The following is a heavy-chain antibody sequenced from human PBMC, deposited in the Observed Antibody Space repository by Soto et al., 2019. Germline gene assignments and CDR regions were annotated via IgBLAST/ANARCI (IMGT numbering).Heavy chain of an antibody. V-gene: IGHV3-23*01. J-gene: IGHJ4*02. CDR1: GSTFSSDD. CDR3: AKEGGWSLAEALLFYY. Sequence: EVHLLEYGGGLVQPGGTLRLSCAVSGSTFSSDDMSWVRQAPGRGLDWVSGISDSGGSTYYADSVKGRFTISRDNAKNALELQMKSLRVEDTALYYCAKEGGWSLAEALLFYYWGPGPQVTVSS. CDR2: ISDSGGST. D-gene: IGHD6-19*01.